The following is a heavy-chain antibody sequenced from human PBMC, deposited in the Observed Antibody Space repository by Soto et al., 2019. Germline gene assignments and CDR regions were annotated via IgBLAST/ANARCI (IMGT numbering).Heavy chain of an antibody. CDR1: GGSISSGGYY. V-gene: IGHV4-31*03. J-gene: IGHJ3*02. CDR3: ARDVDRNYYDSSGHSNAFDI. CDR2: IYYSGST. Sequence: SETLSLTCTVSGGSISSGGYYWSWIRQHPGKGLEWIGYIYYSGSTYYNPSLKSRVTISVDTSKNQFSLKLSSVTAADTAVYYCARDVDRNYYDSSGHSNAFDIWGQGTMVTVSS. D-gene: IGHD3-22*01.